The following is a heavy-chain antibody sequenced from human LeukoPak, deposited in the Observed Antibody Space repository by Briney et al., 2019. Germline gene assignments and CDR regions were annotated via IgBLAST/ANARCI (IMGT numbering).Heavy chain of an antibody. D-gene: IGHD4-17*01. J-gene: IGHJ6*03. CDR2: ISGSGST. V-gene: IGHV3-23*01. CDR3: AKYKLRGSTTVSGSMDV. CDR1: GFSFSSYA. Sequence: PGGSLRLSCAASGFSFSSYAMSCVRQAPGKGLEWVSAISGSGSTYYADSVKGRFTISRDNSKNTLYLQMNSLRAEDTAVYYCAKYKLRGSTTVSGSMDVWGKGTTVTVSS.